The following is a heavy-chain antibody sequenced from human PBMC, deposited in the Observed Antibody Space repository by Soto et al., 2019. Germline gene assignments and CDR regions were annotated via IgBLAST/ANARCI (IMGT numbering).Heavy chain of an antibody. V-gene: IGHV3-7*05. D-gene: IGHD6-19*01. CDR2: IKQDGSEK. CDR1: GFTFSSYW. CDR3: AREGDWIAVADPYYYYGMDV. Sequence: PGGSLRLSCAASGFTFSSYWMSWVRQAPGKGLEWVANIKQDGSEKYYVDSVKGRFTISRDNAKNSLYLQMNSLRAEDTAVYYCAREGDWIAVADPYYYYGMDVWGRGTTVTVSS. J-gene: IGHJ6*02.